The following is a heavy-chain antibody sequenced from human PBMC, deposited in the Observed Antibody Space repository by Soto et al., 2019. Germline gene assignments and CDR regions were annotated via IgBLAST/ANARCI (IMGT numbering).Heavy chain of an antibody. V-gene: IGHV4-4*07. CDR3: ATLQREWHSSSSGLGWFDP. Sequence: PSETLSLTCTVSGGSISSYYWSWIRQPAGKGLEWIGRIYTSGSTNYNPSLKSRVTMSVDTSKNQFSLKLSSVTAADTAVYYCATLQREWHSSSSGLGWFDPWGQGTPVTVSS. CDR1: GGSISSYY. J-gene: IGHJ5*02. D-gene: IGHD6-6*01. CDR2: IYTSGST.